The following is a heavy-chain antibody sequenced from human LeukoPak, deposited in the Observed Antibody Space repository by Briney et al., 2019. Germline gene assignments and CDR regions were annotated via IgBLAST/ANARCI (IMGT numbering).Heavy chain of an antibody. J-gene: IGHJ4*02. D-gene: IGHD3-16*02. CDR3: ARLTFGGVIGFDY. V-gene: IGHV3-30*03. Sequence: GGSLRLSCAASGFTFSSYGMHWVRQAPGKGLEWVALISYDGSDIYYADSVKGRFTISRDNAKNSLYLQMNSLRAEDTAVYYCARLTFGGVIGFDYWGQGTLVTVSS. CDR1: GFTFSSYG. CDR2: ISYDGSDI.